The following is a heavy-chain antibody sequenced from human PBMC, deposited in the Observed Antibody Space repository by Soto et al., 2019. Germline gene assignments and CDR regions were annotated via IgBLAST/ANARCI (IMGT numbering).Heavy chain of an antibody. Sequence: SETLSLTCTVSGGSISSGDYYWSWIRQPPGKGLEWIGYIYYSGSTYYNPSLKSRVTISVDTSKNQFSLKLSSVTAADTAVYYCARDPQDWYFDLWGRGTLVTVS. CDR1: GGSISSGDYY. V-gene: IGHV4-30-4*01. J-gene: IGHJ2*01. CDR3: ARDPQDWYFDL. CDR2: IYYSGST.